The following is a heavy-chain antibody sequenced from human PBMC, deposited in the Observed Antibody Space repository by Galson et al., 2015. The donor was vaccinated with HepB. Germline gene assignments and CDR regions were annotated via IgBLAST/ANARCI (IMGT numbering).Heavy chain of an antibody. Sequence: SLRLSCAASGFNFSDYSMNWVRQAPGRGLEWISYISASSSTTNYADSVKGRFTISRDNAKNSLYLEMNSLRDEDTAVYYCARIRSSSLRLFDYWGQGTLVTVSS. D-gene: IGHD6-13*01. CDR1: GFNFSDYS. CDR3: ARIRSSSLRLFDY. J-gene: IGHJ4*02. V-gene: IGHV3-48*02. CDR2: ISASSSTT.